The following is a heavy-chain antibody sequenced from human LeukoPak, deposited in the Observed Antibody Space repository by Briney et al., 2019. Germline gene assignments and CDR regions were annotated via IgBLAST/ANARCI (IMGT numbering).Heavy chain of an antibody. V-gene: IGHV3-48*01. CDR2: ISSSSTI. J-gene: IGHJ4*02. CDR1: GFTFSSYS. D-gene: IGHD3-3*01. CDR3: AGDLDFWSGYYTGVFDY. Sequence: GGSLRLSCAASGFTFSSYSMNWVRQAPGKGLEWVSYISSSSTIYYADSVKGRFTISRDNAKNSLYLQMNSLRAEDTAVYYCAGDLDFWSGYYTGVFDYWGQGTLVTVSS.